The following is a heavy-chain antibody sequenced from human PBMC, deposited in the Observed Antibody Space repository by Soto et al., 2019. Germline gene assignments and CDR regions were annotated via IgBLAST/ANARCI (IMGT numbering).Heavy chain of an antibody. V-gene: IGHV4-39*01. CDR3: ERNYYDRSGRVH. Sequence: SETLSLTCTVSGGSISSTSYHWLWIRQPPGKGLEWIGSLDYGGGTFYNPSLKSRVTISADTSKNQFSLKVNSVTAADTAVYYLERNYYDRSGRVHWGQGTLVTVSS. CDR2: LDYGGGT. CDR1: GGSISSTSYH. D-gene: IGHD3-22*01. J-gene: IGHJ4*02.